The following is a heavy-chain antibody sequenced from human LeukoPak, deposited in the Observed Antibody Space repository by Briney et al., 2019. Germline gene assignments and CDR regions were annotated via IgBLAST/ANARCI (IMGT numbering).Heavy chain of an antibody. CDR2: IYPRDSDT. V-gene: IGHV5-51*01. CDR1: GYIFTNYW. J-gene: IGHJ4*02. D-gene: IGHD3-10*01. CDR3: ARGWHGSGSPLDY. Sequence: GESLKISCKASGYIFTNYWIGWVRQMPGKGLEWMGIIYPRDSDTRYSPSFQGQVTVSADKSISTAYLQWNTLEASDTAMYYCARGWHGSGSPLDYWGRGTLVTVSS.